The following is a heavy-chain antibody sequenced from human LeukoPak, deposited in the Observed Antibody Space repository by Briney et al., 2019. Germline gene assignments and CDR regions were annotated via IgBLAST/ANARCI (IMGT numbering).Heavy chain of an antibody. Sequence: GESLKISCKGSGYSFSSYWIVWVRQMPGKGLEWMGIIYPGDSDTSYSPSFQGQVTISADKSISTAYLQWSSLKASDTAMYYCARHLYSYGSFVWSSKNAFDIWGQGTMVTVSS. J-gene: IGHJ3*02. CDR3: ARHLYSYGSFVWSSKNAFDI. V-gene: IGHV5-51*01. CDR1: GYSFSSYW. CDR2: IYPGDSDT. D-gene: IGHD5-18*01.